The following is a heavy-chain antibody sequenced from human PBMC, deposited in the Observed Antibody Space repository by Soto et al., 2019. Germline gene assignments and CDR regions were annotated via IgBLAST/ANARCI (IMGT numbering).Heavy chain of an antibody. CDR2: IIPIFGTA. J-gene: IGHJ6*02. D-gene: IGHD2-2*01. CDR1: GGTFSSYA. V-gene: IGHV1-69*01. Sequence: QVQLVQSGAEVKKPGSSVKVSCKASGGTFSSYAISWVRQAPGQGLEWMGGIIPIFGTANYAQKFQGRVTITADESTSTAYRELSSLRSEDTAVYYCAMGYCSSTSCSAAGYYYYYYGMDVWGQGTTVTVSS. CDR3: AMGYCSSTSCSAAGYYYYYYGMDV.